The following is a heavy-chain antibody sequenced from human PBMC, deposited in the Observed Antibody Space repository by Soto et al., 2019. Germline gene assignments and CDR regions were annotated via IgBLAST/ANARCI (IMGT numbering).Heavy chain of an antibody. D-gene: IGHD2-21*01. CDR2: VSGSAGST. CDR3: AEGHSDSRNGWDCFLEN. V-gene: IGHV3-23*01. Sequence: EVQLLESGGDLVQPGGSLRLSCAASGFTFSSYAMSWVRQAPGKGLEWVSAVSGSAGSTYYADSVKGRFTISRDNTKNTMYLQVSSLRAEDTVVYYGAEGHSDSRNGWDCFLENWGQGTLVTVSS. J-gene: IGHJ4*02. CDR1: GFTFSSYA.